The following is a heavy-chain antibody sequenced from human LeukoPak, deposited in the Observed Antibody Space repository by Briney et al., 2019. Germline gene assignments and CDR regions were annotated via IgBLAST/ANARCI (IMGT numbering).Heavy chain of an antibody. CDR3: AELGITMIGGV. J-gene: IGHJ6*04. V-gene: IGHV3-48*01. CDR2: ISSSSSTI. D-gene: IGHD3-10*02. CDR1: GFTFSSYR. Sequence: GPLRLSCAASGFTFSSYRMNWVRQAPGKGLEWVSYISSSSSTIYYADSVKGRFTISRDNAKNSLYLQMNSLRAEDTAVYYCAELGITMIGGVWGKGTTVTISS.